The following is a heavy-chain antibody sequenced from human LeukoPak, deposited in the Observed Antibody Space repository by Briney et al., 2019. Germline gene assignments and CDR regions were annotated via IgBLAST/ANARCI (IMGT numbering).Heavy chain of an antibody. D-gene: IGHD2-21*02. Sequence: GGSLRLSCAASGFTFSSYGMHWVRQAPGKGLEWVAVIWYDGSNKYYADSVKGRFTISRDNSKNTLYLQMNSLRAEDTAVYYCARAGPYCGGDCYPPFDYWGQGTLVTVSS. CDR2: IWYDGSNK. V-gene: IGHV3-33*01. J-gene: IGHJ4*02. CDR1: GFTFSSYG. CDR3: ARAGPYCGGDCYPPFDY.